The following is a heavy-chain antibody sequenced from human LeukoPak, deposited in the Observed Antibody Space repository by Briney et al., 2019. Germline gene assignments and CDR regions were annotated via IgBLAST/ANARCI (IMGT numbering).Heavy chain of an antibody. J-gene: IGHJ4*02. CDR1: GGSISSSVYY. Sequence: SETLSLTCTVSGGSISSSVYYWGWIRQPPGKGLEWIGTKYYSGSTYYNPSLKSRVTISVDTSKNQFSLKLSSVTAADTAVYYCAREWDTAMVVSSDYWGQGTLVTVSS. V-gene: IGHV4-39*02. CDR3: AREWDTAMVVSSDY. CDR2: KYYSGST. D-gene: IGHD5-18*01.